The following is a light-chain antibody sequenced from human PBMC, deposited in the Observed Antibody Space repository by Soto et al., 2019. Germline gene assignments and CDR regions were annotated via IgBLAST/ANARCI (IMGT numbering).Light chain of an antibody. V-gene: IGKV3-20*01. Sequence: DIVLTQSPDTPSLSPGERATLSCRARQTVTNNYLAWYHRKPGQAPRLLIYGASSRATGIPDRFSGSGSGTDFTLTISRLEPEDFTVYFCQQYSISPPTFGQGTRLEI. CDR2: GAS. J-gene: IGKJ5*01. CDR3: QQYSISPPT. CDR1: QTVTNNY.